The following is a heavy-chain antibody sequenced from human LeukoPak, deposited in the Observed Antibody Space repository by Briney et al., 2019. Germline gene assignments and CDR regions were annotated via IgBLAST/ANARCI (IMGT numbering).Heavy chain of an antibody. CDR2: INGDGGSR. CDR3: ASASSHRTAAGGDY. J-gene: IGHJ4*02. CDR1: GFTFSAYW. Sequence: GGSLRPSSAASGFTFSAYWMHGVRQAPGEGLVWVSRINGDGGSRNYADSVKGRFTISRDNAKNTLYLQMSSLRVEATAVYYCASASSHRTAAGGDYWGQGTLVTVST. V-gene: IGHV3-74*01. D-gene: IGHD6-13*01.